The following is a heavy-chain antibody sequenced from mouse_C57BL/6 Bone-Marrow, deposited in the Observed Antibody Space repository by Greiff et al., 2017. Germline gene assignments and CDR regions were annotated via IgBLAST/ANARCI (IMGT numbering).Heavy chain of an antibody. D-gene: IGHD2-4*01. V-gene: IGHV1-83*01. J-gene: IGHJ3*01. CDR3: SYYDYDAGFAY. CDR2: YPGSGNTY. Sequence: VQLQQSGPELVKPGASVKMSCKASGYTFTDYYMHWVKQKPGKGLEWIGEIYPGSGNTYYNEKFKGKATLTADTSSSTAYMQLSSLTSEDSAVYFCASYYDYDAGFAYWGQGTLVTVSA. CDR1: YTFTDYYM.